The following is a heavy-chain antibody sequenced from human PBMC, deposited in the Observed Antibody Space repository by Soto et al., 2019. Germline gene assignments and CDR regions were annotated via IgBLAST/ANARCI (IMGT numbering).Heavy chain of an antibody. CDR2: INTYNGNT. J-gene: IGHJ6*02. D-gene: IGHD3-16*01. V-gene: IGHV1-18*01. CDR3: AMVDVYVTPSPQDV. Sequence: QVQLVQSGAEVKNPGASVKVSCKASGYTFTRYGIAWARQAPGQGLEWMGWINTYNGNTNYAQNVQGRVTLTTDTXXSTAYMEMRRLRSNDTAIYYCAMVDVYVTPSPQDVWGQGTTVIASS. CDR1: GYTFTRYG.